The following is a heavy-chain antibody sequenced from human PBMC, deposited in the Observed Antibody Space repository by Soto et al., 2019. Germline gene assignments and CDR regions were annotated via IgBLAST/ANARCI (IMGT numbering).Heavy chain of an antibody. CDR2: IQRGGTT. V-gene: IGHV3-66*01. Sequence: HPAGSLRLSCAAYGFTVSSKYMTWVRQAPGKGLEWVSLIQRGGTTNYAASVKGRFTISRDTSENQLHLQLDSLRAEDTAVYYCAREDVRCDGGRCYRIPFDVWGKGNTVHGSS. CDR3: AREDVRCDGGRCYRIPFDV. J-gene: IGHJ6*04. D-gene: IGHD2-15*01. CDR1: GFTVSSKY.